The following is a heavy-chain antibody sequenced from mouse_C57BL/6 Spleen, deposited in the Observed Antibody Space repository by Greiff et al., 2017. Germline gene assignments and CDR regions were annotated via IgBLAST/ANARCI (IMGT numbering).Heavy chain of an antibody. CDR2: INPSTGGT. J-gene: IGHJ1*03. Sequence: EVQLQQSGPELVKPGASVKISCKASGYSFTGYYMNWVKQSPEKSLEWIGEINPSTGGTTYNQKFKAKATLTVDKSSSTAYMQLKSLTSEDSAVYYCARSGNYYGSTYWYFDVWGTGTTVTVSS. CDR3: ARSGNYYGSTYWYFDV. D-gene: IGHD1-1*01. CDR1: GYSFTGYY. V-gene: IGHV1-42*01.